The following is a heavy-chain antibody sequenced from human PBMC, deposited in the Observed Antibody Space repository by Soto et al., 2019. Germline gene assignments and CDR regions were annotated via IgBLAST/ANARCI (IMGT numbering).Heavy chain of an antibody. CDR2: ISSSGSTI. CDR1: GFTLSSYE. Sequence: GGSLRLSCAASGFTLSSYEMNWVRQAPGKGLEWVSYISSSGSTIYYADSVKGRFTISRDNAKNSLYLQMNSLRAEDTAVYYCARYYDFWSGYYNDYYYGMGVWGQGTTVTVSS. J-gene: IGHJ6*02. V-gene: IGHV3-48*03. D-gene: IGHD3-3*01. CDR3: ARYYDFWSGYYNDYYYGMGV.